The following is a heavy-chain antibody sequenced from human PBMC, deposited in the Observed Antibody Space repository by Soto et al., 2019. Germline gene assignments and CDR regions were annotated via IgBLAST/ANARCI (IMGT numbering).Heavy chain of an antibody. CDR3: AKYGYGSGSYDY. J-gene: IGHJ4*02. CDR2: ISGSGGST. CDR1: GFTFSSYA. D-gene: IGHD3-10*01. V-gene: IGHV3-23*01. Sequence: EVQLLESGGGLVQPGGSLRLSCAASGFTFSSYAMSWVRQAPGKGLEWVSAISGSGGSTYYADSVKGRFTISRDNSKNTLYLQMNSLRAEDTAVYFCAKYGYGSGSYDYWGQGTLVTVSS.